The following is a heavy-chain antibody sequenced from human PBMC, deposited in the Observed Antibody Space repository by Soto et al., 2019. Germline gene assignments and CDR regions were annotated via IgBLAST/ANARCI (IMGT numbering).Heavy chain of an antibody. CDR1: AVSISNDGYF. CDR2: ISNSGSS. J-gene: IGHJ4*01. CDR3: ASRVPRRSYVGFFDY. D-gene: IGHD1-26*01. V-gene: IGHV4-31*03. Sequence: PSETLSLTCTVSAVSISNDGYFWTWIRQRPGKGPEWIGYISNSGSSFSNPALRSRLAFSIDTSKNQFSLKLTSMTAADTAIYYCASRVPRRSYVGFFDYWGHGTLVTVSS.